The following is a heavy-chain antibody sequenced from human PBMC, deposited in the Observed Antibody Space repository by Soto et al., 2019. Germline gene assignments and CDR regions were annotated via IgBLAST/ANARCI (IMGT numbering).Heavy chain of an antibody. Sequence: QVQLVQSGAEVKKPGSSVKVSCKASGGTFSSYAISWVRQAPGQGLEWMGGIIPIFGTANYAQKFQGRVTITADESTSTAYMELSSLRSEDMAVYYCARSGYCSGGSCYFQNYYYYGMDVWGQGTTVTVSS. D-gene: IGHD2-15*01. V-gene: IGHV1-69*12. CDR1: GGTFSSYA. CDR3: ARSGYCSGGSCYFQNYYYYGMDV. J-gene: IGHJ6*02. CDR2: IIPIFGTA.